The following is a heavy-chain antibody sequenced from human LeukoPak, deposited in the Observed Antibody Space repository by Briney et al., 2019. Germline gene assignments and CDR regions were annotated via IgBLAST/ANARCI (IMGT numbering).Heavy chain of an antibody. Sequence: GGSLRLSCAASGFTFSSYEMNWVRQAPGKGLEWVSYISSSGSTIYYADSVKGRFTISRDTAKNSVYLQMNNLRVEDTGVYYCARRLDYWGQGTPVTVSS. J-gene: IGHJ4*02. CDR2: ISSSGSTI. V-gene: IGHV3-48*03. CDR3: ARRLDY. CDR1: GFTFSSYE.